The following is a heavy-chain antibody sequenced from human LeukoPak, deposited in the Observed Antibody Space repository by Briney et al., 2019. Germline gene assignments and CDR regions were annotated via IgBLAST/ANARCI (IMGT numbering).Heavy chain of an antibody. Sequence: SQTLSLTCAISGDSVSSNSAAWNWIRQSPSRGLEWLGRTYYRSKWYNDYAVSVKSRITINPDTSKNQFSLQLNSVTPEDTAVYYCARALIAVASKRTPRWRYYYYYMDVWGKGTTVTVSS. J-gene: IGHJ6*03. CDR3: ARALIAVASKRTPRWRYYYYYMDV. V-gene: IGHV6-1*01. CDR1: GDSVSSNSAA. CDR2: TYYRSKWYN. D-gene: IGHD6-19*01.